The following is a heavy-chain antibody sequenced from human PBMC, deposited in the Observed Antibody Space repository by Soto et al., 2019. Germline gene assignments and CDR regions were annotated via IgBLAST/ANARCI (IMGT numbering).Heavy chain of an antibody. D-gene: IGHD4-17*01. Sequence: GGSLRLSCAASGFTFSSYGMHWVRQAPGKGLEWVAVIWYDGSNKYYADSVKGRFTISGDNSKNTLYLQMNSLRAEDTAVYYCARDLTSGFFDYWGQGTLVTVSS. CDR2: IWYDGSNK. J-gene: IGHJ4*02. CDR1: GFTFSSYG. CDR3: ARDLTSGFFDY. V-gene: IGHV3-33*01.